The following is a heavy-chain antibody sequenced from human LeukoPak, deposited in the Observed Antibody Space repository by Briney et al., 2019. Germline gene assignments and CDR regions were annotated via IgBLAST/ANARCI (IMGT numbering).Heavy chain of an antibody. CDR1: GGSISSSSYY. CDR3: ARHSLAARLNYYYMDV. J-gene: IGHJ6*03. Sequence: SETLSLTCTVSGGSISSSSYYWGWIRQPPGKGLEWIGSIFYSGSTYYNPSRKSRVTISVATSKNQFSLKLSSVTAAHTAVYYCARHSLAARLNYYYMDVWGKGTTVTVSS. D-gene: IGHD6-6*01. V-gene: IGHV4-39*01. CDR2: IFYSGST.